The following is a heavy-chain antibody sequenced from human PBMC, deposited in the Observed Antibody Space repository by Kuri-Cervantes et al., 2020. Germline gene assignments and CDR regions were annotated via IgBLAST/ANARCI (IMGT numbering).Heavy chain of an antibody. CDR2: ISAYDGDT. CDR3: ARDRRRPYCSGGSCYSGGWFDP. J-gene: IGHJ5*02. CDR1: GYTFTTYA. D-gene: IGHD2-15*01. V-gene: IGHV1-18*01. Sequence: ASVKVSCKASGYTFTTYAFSWVRQAPGQGLEWMAWISAYDGDTKYAQKFQGRVTMTRDTSISTAYMELSRLRSDDTAVYYCARDRRRPYCSGGSCYSGGWFDPWGQGTLVTVSS.